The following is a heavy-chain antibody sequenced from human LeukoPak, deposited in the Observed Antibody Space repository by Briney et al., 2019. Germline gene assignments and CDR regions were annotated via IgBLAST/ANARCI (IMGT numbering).Heavy chain of an antibody. V-gene: IGHV1-69*05. D-gene: IGHD3-22*01. CDR1: GGTFSSYA. Sequence: SVKVSCKASGGTFSSYAISWVRQAPGQGLEWMGRIIPIFGTANYAQKFQGRVTITTDESTSTAYMALSSLRSEDTAVYYCASPGVYDRSGYLDLYDYWGQGTLVTVSS. J-gene: IGHJ4*02. CDR2: IIPIFGTA. CDR3: ASPGVYDRSGYLDLYDY.